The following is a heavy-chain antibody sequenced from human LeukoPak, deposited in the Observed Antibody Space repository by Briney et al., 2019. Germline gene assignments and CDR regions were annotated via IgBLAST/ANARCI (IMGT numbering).Heavy chain of an antibody. CDR1: GFTFSSYS. J-gene: IGHJ3*02. D-gene: IGHD2-2*01. Sequence: GGSLRLSCAASGFTFSSYSMNWVRQAPGKGLEWVSSISSSGSYIYYADSVKGRFTISRDNAKNSLYLQMNSLRAEDTAVYYCASVVVPAATNDAFDIWGQGTMVTVSS. V-gene: IGHV3-21*01. CDR2: ISSSGSYI. CDR3: ASVVVPAATNDAFDI.